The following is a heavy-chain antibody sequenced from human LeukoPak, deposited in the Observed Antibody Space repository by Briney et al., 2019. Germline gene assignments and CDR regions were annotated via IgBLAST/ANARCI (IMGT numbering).Heavy chain of an antibody. CDR2: ISRSGSNT. D-gene: IGHD1-1*01. Sequence: PGGSLRLSCAASGFTLSNYAMTWVRQAPGKGLEWVSAISRSGSNTYYADSVKGRFTISRDNSRDTLYLQMNSLRAEDTAIYYCAKGGQLEPFDYWGQGTLVTVSS. CDR1: GFTLSNYA. J-gene: IGHJ4*02. CDR3: AKGGQLEPFDY. V-gene: IGHV3-23*01.